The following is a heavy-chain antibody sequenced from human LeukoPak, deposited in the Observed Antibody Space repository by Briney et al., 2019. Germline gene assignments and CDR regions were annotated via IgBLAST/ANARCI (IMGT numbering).Heavy chain of an antibody. J-gene: IGHJ5*02. CDR1: GFTLSNYD. CDR2: ICDSSRYI. Sequence: AGGSLRLFCAASGFTLSNYDMNWVPQAPGKGLEWVSSICDSSRYIYYKDSGRGRFTISRDDAKNSLYLEMNSLRAEDTAVYYCARADCSSSTCYLRRSCFDHWGQGTLVTVSS. D-gene: IGHD2-2*01. V-gene: IGHV3-21*01. CDR3: ARADCSSSTCYLRRSCFDH.